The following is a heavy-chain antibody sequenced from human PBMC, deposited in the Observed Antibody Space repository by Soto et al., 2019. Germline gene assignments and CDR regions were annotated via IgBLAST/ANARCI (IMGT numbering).Heavy chain of an antibody. J-gene: IGHJ4*02. D-gene: IGHD3-22*01. CDR3: ARQAGYYPSSGYFDY. V-gene: IGHV1-46*01. Sequence: GASVKVSCKASGYTFTSYYMHWVRQAPGQGLEWMGIINPSGGSTSYAQKFQGRVTMTRDTSTSTVYMELSSLRSEDTAVYYCARQAGYYPSSGYFDYWGQGTLVTVSS. CDR1: GYTFTSYY. CDR2: INPSGGST.